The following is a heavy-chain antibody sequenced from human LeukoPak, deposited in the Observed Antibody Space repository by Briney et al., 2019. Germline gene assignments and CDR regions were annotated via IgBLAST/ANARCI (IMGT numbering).Heavy chain of an antibody. CDR1: GFTFSIYG. D-gene: IGHD4-17*01. Sequence: PGGSLRLSCAASGFTFSIYGMGWVRQAPGKGLEWVSVIYSGGSTYYADSVKGRFTISRDNSKNTLYLQMNSLRAEDTAVYYCARSHDYGLGRWYWGQGTLVTVSS. J-gene: IGHJ4*02. CDR3: ARSHDYGLGRWY. CDR2: IYSGGST. V-gene: IGHV3-53*01.